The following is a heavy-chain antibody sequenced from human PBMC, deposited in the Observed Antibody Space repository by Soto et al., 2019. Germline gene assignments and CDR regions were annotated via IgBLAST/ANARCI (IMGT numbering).Heavy chain of an antibody. CDR3: TLGSWSAETFDI. V-gene: IGHV1-69*02. Sequence: QVQLVQSGAEVKKPGSSVKVSCKASGGTFRTYTVIWVRQAPGQGLEWMGRILPMVDITNSAQSFQDRLTMTADKSTSTVYLELSSLRFQDTALYYCTLGSWSAETFDIWGRGTMVTVSS. J-gene: IGHJ3*02. CDR2: ILPMVDIT. CDR1: GGTFRTYT. D-gene: IGHD2-2*01.